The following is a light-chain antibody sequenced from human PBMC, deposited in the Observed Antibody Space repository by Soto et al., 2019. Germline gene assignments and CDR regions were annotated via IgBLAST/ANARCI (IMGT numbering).Light chain of an antibody. CDR1: QTINTW. CDR2: DVS. V-gene: IGKV1-5*01. J-gene: IGKJ3*01. Sequence: QMTQSPSTLSASVGDRVTITCRAGQTINTWLAWYQQKPGTAPRLLIYDVSTLQSGVPSRFSGSGSGTEFTLTISSLQPDDSAINYCQQYDGYFGPGTKV. CDR3: QQYDGY.